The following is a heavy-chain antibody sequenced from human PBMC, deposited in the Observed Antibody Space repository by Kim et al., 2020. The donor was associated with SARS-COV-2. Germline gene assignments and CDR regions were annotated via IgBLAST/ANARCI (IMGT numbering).Heavy chain of an antibody. CDR3: VSRNYADYLFHLAY. D-gene: IGHD4-17*01. J-gene: IGHJ4*02. V-gene: IGHV1-69*05. CDR1: GSTIVNYG. CDR2: IVPLFGST. Sequence: SVKVSCKASGSTIVNYGFSWVRQAPGQGLEWMGGIVPLFGSTQYARRFKGRVTITTDDSRAASYLEVNKLTSEDTALYFCVSRNYADYLFHLAYWGQGTQVTVSS.